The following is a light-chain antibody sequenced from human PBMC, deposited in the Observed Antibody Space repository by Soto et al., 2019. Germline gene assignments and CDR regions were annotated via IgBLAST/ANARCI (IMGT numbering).Light chain of an antibody. CDR1: QSISSW. CDR2: KAS. Sequence: DIRMTQSPSTLSAYVGDRVTITCRASQSISSWLAWYQQKPGKAPKLLIYKASSLESGVPSRFSGSGSGTEFTLTISSLQPDDFATYYCQHYNSYSEAFGQGTKVDI. V-gene: IGKV1-5*03. CDR3: QHYNSYSEA. J-gene: IGKJ1*01.